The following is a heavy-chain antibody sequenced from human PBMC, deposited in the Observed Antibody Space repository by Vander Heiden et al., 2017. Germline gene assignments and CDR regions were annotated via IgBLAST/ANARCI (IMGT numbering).Heavy chain of an antibody. J-gene: IGHJ4*02. CDR3: ARGILTGYYDVSDY. D-gene: IGHD3-9*01. V-gene: IGHV3-48*03. CDR1: GFTFSSYE. CDR2: ISSSGSTI. Sequence: EVQLVESGGGLVQPGGSLRLSCAAPGFTFSSYEMNWVRQAPGKGLEWVSYISSSGSTIYYADSVKGRFTISRDNAKNSLYLQMNSLRAEDTAVYYCARGILTGYYDVSDYWGQGTLVTVSS.